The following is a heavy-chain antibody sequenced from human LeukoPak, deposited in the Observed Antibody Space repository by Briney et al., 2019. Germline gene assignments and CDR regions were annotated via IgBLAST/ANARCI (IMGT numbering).Heavy chain of an antibody. CDR1: GFTFSSYS. J-gene: IGHJ4*02. CDR2: ISSSSSTI. D-gene: IGHD4-17*01. CDR3: ARENSGGDYVFDY. Sequence: PGGSLRLSCAASGFTFSSYSMNWARQAPGKGLEWVSYISSSSSTIYYADSVKGRFTISRDNAKNSLYLQMNSLRAEDTAVYYCARENSGGDYVFDYWGQGTLVTVSS. V-gene: IGHV3-48*01.